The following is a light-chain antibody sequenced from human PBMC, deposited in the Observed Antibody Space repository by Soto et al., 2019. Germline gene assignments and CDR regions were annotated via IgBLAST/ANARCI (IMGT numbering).Light chain of an antibody. V-gene: IGKV2-24*01. J-gene: IGKJ4*01. CDR2: EVS. Sequence: DLVLTQTPLSSPVTLGQPASISCRSSLSLVHSDGNTYLNWLQQRPGQPPRLLIYEVSNRFSGVPDRFSGSGAGTDFTLEISRVEAEDVGVYYCMQTTQFPLTFGGGTKVEIK. CDR3: MQTTQFPLT. CDR1: LSLVHSDGNTY.